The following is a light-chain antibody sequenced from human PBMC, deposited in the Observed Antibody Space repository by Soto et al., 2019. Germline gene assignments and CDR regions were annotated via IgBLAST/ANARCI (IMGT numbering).Light chain of an antibody. CDR3: SSYTRSSSVL. Sequence: QSVLTQPASVSGSPGQSITISCTGTSSDVGYYNYVSWYQQHPGKAPKVLIYEVRNRPSGASSRVSGSKSGNTAFLTISGLQPEDEADYYCSSYTRSSSVLFGGGTQLTVL. CDR2: EVR. J-gene: IGLJ2*01. V-gene: IGLV2-14*01. CDR1: SSDVGYYNY.